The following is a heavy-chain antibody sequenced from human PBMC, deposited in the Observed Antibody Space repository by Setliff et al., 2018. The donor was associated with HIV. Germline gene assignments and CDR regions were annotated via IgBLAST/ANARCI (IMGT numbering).Heavy chain of an antibody. CDR2: ISYDASRT. V-gene: IGHV3-30*07. J-gene: IGHJ4*02. Sequence: AGGSLRLSCVASGFTFSTFAMHWVRQAPGKGLEWVSVISYDASRTSYADSVKGRFTISRDNSKNTLYLQMNSLTAEDTAVYYCAKVDNGHCTSASCRDFDYWGQGTLVTVSS. D-gene: IGHD2-2*03. CDR3: AKVDNGHCTSASCRDFDY. CDR1: GFTFSTFA.